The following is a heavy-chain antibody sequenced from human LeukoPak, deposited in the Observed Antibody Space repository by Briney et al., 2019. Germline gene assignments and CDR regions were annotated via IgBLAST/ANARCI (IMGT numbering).Heavy chain of an antibody. V-gene: IGHV3-7*01. CDR3: AKVAKYYYGSETYYFFEH. D-gene: IGHD3-10*01. CDR2: IKQDGTEK. Sequence: GGSLRLSCAASGFTFTTYWMSWVRQAPGKGLEWVANIKQDGTEKYYVDSVKGRFTISRDNAKTSLYLQMNSLRVEDTAVYYWAKVAKYYYGSETYYFFEHWGQGTPVTASS. CDR1: GFTFTTYW. J-gene: IGHJ4*02.